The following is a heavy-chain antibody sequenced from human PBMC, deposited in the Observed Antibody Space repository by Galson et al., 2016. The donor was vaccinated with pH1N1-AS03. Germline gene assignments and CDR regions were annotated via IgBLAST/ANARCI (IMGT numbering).Heavy chain of an antibody. D-gene: IGHD6-13*01. Sequence: SVKVSCKASGYAFTDYYMHLLRQAPGQGLEWMAWINTDSGGTDYAQKFQGRVTMTRDASISTPYMELSSLRSDATAVYYCLRGSPHSSSTNYAFEFWGRGTMVTVSS. CDR3: LRGSPHSSSTNYAFEF. CDR1: GYAFTDYY. J-gene: IGHJ3*01. CDR2: INTDSGGT. V-gene: IGHV1-2*02.